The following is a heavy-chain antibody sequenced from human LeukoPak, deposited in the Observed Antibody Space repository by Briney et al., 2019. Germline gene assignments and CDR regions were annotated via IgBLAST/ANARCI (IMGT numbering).Heavy chain of an antibody. CDR1: GGSISSGSYY. Sequence: PSQTLSLTCTVSGGSISSGSYYWSWIRQPAGKGLEWIGRIYTSGSTNYNPSLKSRVTISVDTSKNQFSLKLSSVTAADTAVYYCARETPRGSNYYDSSGYGFDYWGQGTLVTVSS. V-gene: IGHV4-61*02. CDR2: IYTSGST. D-gene: IGHD3-22*01. J-gene: IGHJ4*02. CDR3: ARETPRGSNYYDSSGYGFDY.